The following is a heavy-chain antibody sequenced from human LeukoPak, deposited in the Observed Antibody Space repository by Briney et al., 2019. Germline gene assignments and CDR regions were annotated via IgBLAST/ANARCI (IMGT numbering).Heavy chain of an antibody. D-gene: IGHD3-22*01. CDR1: GYSFTSYW. Sequence: GESLKISCKGSGYSFTSYWIGWVRQMPGKGLEWMGIIYPGDSDTRYSPSFQGQVTISADKSISTAYLRWSSLKASDTAMYYCARRDSSGYYYFDYWGQGTLVTVSS. V-gene: IGHV5-51*01. J-gene: IGHJ4*02. CDR3: ARRDSSGYYYFDY. CDR2: IYPGDSDT.